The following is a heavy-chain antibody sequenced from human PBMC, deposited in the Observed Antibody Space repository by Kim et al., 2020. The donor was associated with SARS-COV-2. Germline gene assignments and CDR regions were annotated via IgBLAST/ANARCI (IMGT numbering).Heavy chain of an antibody. Sequence: ASVKVSCKASGYNFNDYYIHWVRQAPGQGLEWMGWINPNGGETNYAEKFHERVSMTRDTSINTAYVELYRLAFDDTAVYYCARDSDPDYSGQGTLGTVSS. CDR2: INPNGGET. J-gene: IGHJ4*02. V-gene: IGHV1-2*02. CDR1: GYNFNDYY. CDR3: ARDSDPDY.